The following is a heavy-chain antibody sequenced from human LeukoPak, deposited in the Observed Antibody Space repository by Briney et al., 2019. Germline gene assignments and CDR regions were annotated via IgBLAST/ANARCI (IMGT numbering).Heavy chain of an antibody. D-gene: IGHD5-12*01. J-gene: IGHJ3*02. CDR2: ISAYNGNT. Sequence: ASVKVSCKASGYTFTSYVISWVRQAPGQGLEWMGWISAYNGNTNYAQKLQGRVTMTTDTSTSTAYMELRSLRSDDTAVYYCARDVDIVATIDAFDIWGQGTMVTVSS. V-gene: IGHV1-18*01. CDR1: GYTFTSYV. CDR3: ARDVDIVATIDAFDI.